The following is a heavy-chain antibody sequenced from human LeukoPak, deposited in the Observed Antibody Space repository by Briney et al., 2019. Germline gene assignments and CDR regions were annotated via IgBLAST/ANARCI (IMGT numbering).Heavy chain of an antibody. CDR3: ARDLYTGSYHDY. Sequence: GGSPRPSCAASGFTFDDYGMSWVRQAPGKGLEWVSGINWNGGSTGYADSVKGRFTISRDNAKNTLYLQMNSLRAEDTAVYYCARDLYTGSYHDYWGQGTLVTVSS. V-gene: IGHV3-20*04. D-gene: IGHD1-26*01. CDR2: INWNGGST. J-gene: IGHJ4*02. CDR1: GFTFDDYG.